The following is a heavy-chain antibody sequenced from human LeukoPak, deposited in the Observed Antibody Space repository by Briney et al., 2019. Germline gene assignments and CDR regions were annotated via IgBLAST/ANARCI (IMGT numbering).Heavy chain of an antibody. J-gene: IGHJ4*02. CDR1: GGSISSSSYY. Sequence: SETLSLTCTVSGGSISSSSYYWGWIRQPPGKGLEWIGSIYYSGSTYYNPSLKSRVTISIDTSKNQFSLKLSSVTAADTAVYYCARVEGHYYDSSGYVDYWGQGTLVTVSS. V-gene: IGHV4-39*07. CDR2: IYYSGST. CDR3: ARVEGHYYDSSGYVDY. D-gene: IGHD3-22*01.